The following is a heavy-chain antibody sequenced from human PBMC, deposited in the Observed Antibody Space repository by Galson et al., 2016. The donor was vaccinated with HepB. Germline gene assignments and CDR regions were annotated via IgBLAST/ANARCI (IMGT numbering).Heavy chain of an antibody. CDR3: TRSLTCSYDFVGAIYNSYAMDV. D-gene: IGHD3-3*01. V-gene: IGHV5-51*01. CDR2: IYPGDFDT. Sequence: QSGAEVKTSGESLKISCRGSGYTFDSYWIGWVRQMPGKGLEWMGIIYPGDFDTRYGPSFQGQVTISVDKSISTAYLQWSGLTASDTAIYYCTRSLTCSYDFVGAIYNSYAMDVWGQGTTVTGSP. CDR1: GYTFDSYW. J-gene: IGHJ6*01.